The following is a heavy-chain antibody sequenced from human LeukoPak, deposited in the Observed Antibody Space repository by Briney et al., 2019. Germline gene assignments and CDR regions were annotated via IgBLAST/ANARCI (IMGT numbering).Heavy chain of an antibody. CDR3: AKDPGGDFWSSDWFDP. CDR1: GFTFGSYG. D-gene: IGHD3-3*01. J-gene: IGHJ5*02. Sequence: PGGSLRLSCAASGFTFGSYGMHWVRQAPGKGLEWVAFIRYDGSNKYYADSVKGRFTISRDNSKNTLYLQMNSLRAEDTAVYYCAKDPGGDFWSSDWFDPWGQGTLVTVSS. CDR2: IRYDGSNK. V-gene: IGHV3-30*02.